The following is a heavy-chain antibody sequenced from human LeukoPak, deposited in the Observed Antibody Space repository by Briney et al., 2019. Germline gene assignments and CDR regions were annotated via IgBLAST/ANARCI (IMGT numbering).Heavy chain of an antibody. J-gene: IGHJ4*02. CDR2: ISGSGCST. Sequence: GGSLRLSCAASGFTFSSYAMSWVRQAPGKGLEGVSAISGSGCSTYYADSVKGRFTISSDNSKNKLYLQMNSLRAEHTAVYYCAKAREQLRYFDWLPPEENWGQGTLVTVSS. CDR3: AKAREQLRYFDWLPPEEN. V-gene: IGHV3-23*01. D-gene: IGHD3-9*01. CDR1: GFTFSSYA.